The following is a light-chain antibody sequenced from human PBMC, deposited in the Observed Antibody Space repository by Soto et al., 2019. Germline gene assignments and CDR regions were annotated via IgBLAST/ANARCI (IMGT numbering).Light chain of an antibody. J-gene: IGLJ3*02. V-gene: IGLV1-47*01. Sequence: QSVLTQPPSASGTAGQRVTISCSGGRSNIGSNYVYWYQQLPGTAPKLLISSNNQRPSGVPDRFSGSKSGTSASLAISGLRSEDEADYYCAAWDDSLSGEVFGGGTKLTVL. CDR3: AAWDDSLSGEV. CDR2: SNN. CDR1: RSNIGSNY.